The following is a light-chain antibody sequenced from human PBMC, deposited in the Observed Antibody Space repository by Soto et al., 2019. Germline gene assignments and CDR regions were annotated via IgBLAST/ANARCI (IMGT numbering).Light chain of an antibody. Sequence: DIQMTQSPSSLSASVGDRVTITCRASQSIISYLNWYQQKPGKAPKLLIYAASSLQSGVPSRFSGSGSGTDFTLTISSLQPEDFATCYCQQSYSTPRIFTFGPGTKVDIK. CDR2: AAS. J-gene: IGKJ3*01. CDR1: QSIISY. CDR3: QQSYSTPRIFT. V-gene: IGKV1-39*01.